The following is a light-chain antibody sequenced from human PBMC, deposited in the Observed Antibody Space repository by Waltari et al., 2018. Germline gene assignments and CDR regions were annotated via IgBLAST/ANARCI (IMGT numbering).Light chain of an antibody. CDR1: SSDVGFYNY. V-gene: IGLV2-14*01. Sequence: QSALTQPASVSGSPGQSITIFCTGTSSDVGFYNYVSWYQQHPGKAPKLIIYEVTNRPSGISKRFSGSKSGNTASLTISGLQAEDEADYYCSSFTTSRTYVFGIGTKVTVL. CDR2: EVT. CDR3: SSFTTSRTYV. J-gene: IGLJ1*01.